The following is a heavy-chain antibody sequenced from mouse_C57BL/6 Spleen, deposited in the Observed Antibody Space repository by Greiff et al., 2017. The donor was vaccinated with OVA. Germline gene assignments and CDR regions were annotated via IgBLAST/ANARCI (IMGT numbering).Heavy chain of an antibody. D-gene: IGHD1-1*02. V-gene: IGHV1-9*01. CDR3: ARSGGNPYYAMDY. J-gene: IGHJ4*01. CDR2: ILPGSGST. CDR1: GYTFTGYW. Sequence: QVQLQQSGAELMKPGASVKLSCKATGYTFTGYWIEWVKQRPGHGLEWIGEILPGSGSTNYNEKFKSKATFTADTSSNTAYMQLSSLTTEASAIYYCARSGGNPYYAMDYWGQGTSVTVSS.